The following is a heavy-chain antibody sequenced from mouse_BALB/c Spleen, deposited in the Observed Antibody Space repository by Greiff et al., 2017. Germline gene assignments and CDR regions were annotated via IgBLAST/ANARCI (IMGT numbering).Heavy chain of an antibody. CDR1: GFTFSSYG. J-gene: IGHJ2*01. CDR2: INSNGGST. D-gene: IGHD1-1*01. V-gene: IGHV5-6-3*01. CDR3: ARNYGSSYYFDY. Sequence: EVQRVESGGGLVQPGGSLKLSCAASGFTFSSYGMSWVRQTPDKRLELVATINSNGGSTYYPDSVKGRFTISRDNAKNTLYLQMSSLKSEGTAMYYCARNYGSSYYFDYWGQGTTLTVSS.